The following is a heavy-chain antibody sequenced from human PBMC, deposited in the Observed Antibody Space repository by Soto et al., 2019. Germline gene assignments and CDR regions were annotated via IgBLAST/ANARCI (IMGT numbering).Heavy chain of an antibody. J-gene: IGHJ4*02. CDR2: INVGVGNT. V-gene: IGHV3-23*01. CDR3: AKNYYLAS. D-gene: IGHD3-10*01. Sequence: GGSLRLSCAASGCTFSSYAMSWVRQAPWKGLEWVSSINVGVGNTHYADSVRGRFTISRDNSKNTVYLQMNSLRAEDTAIYYCAKNYYLASWGQGALVTVSS. CDR1: GCTFSSYA.